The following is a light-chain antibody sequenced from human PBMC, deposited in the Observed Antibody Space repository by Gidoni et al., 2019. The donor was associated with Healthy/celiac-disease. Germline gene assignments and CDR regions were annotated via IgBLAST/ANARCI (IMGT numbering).Light chain of an antibody. V-gene: IGKV1-33*01. CDR3: QQYDNLPPALT. Sequence: IHMTQSPSSLSASVGDRVTITCQASQDISNYLNWYQQKPGKAPKLLIYDASNLETGVPSRFSGSGSGTDFTFTISSLQPEDIATYYCQQYDNLPPALTFGGGTKVEIK. J-gene: IGKJ4*01. CDR1: QDISNY. CDR2: DAS.